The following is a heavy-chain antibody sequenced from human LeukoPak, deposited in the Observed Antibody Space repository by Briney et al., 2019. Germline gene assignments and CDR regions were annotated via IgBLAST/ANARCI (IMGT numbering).Heavy chain of an antibody. CDR1: GGSISTYY. Sequence: PSETLSLTCSVSGGSISTYYWSWIRQPAGKGLEWIGRIHTSGSTNYNPSLKSRPTLSVDTSKNQLSLKLTSVTAADTAVYYCARAIDSSARNGFDPWGQGTLVTVSS. CDR3: ARAIDSSARNGFDP. D-gene: IGHD2-15*01. CDR2: IHTSGST. J-gene: IGHJ5*02. V-gene: IGHV4-4*07.